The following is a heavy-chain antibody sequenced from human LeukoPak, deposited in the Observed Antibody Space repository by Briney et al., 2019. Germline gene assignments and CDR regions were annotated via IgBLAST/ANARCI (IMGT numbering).Heavy chain of an antibody. V-gene: IGHV3-23*01. CDR3: AKGVYRDGLGVVDY. CDR1: GFTFNNYA. CDR2: ISGSGGTT. J-gene: IGHJ4*02. Sequence: GGSLRLSCAASGFTFNNYAMSWVRQAPGKGLEWVSAISGSGGTTYYADSVKGRFTISRDDSKNTLDLQINSLRAEDTAVYYCAKGVYRDGLGVVDYWGQGTLVTVSS. D-gene: IGHD4-17*01.